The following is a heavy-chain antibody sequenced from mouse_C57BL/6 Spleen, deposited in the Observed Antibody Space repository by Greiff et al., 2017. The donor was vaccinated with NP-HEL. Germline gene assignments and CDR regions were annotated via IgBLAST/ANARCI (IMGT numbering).Heavy chain of an antibody. CDR3: ARGYDYDVAYDD. V-gene: IGHV1-55*01. CDR1: GYTFTSYW. D-gene: IGHD2-4*01. CDR2: IYPGSGST. Sequence: QVQLQQPGAELVKPGASVKMSCKASGYTFTSYWITWVKQRPGQGLEWIGDIYPGSGSTNYNEKFKSKATLTVDTSSSTAYMQLSSLTSEDSAVYYCARGYDYDVAYDDWGQGTTLTVSS. J-gene: IGHJ2*01.